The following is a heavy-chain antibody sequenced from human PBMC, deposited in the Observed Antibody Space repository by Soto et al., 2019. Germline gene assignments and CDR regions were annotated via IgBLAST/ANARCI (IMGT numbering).Heavy chain of an antibody. CDR3: ARASADILTGYFPYYFDY. V-gene: IGHV3-33*01. CDR1: GFTFSSYG. J-gene: IGHJ4*02. CDR2: IWYDGSNK. D-gene: IGHD3-9*01. Sequence: GGSLRLSCAASGFTFSSYGMHWVRQAPGKGLEWVAVIWYDGSNKYYADSVKGRFTISRDNSKNTLYLQMNSLRAEDTAVYYCARASADILTGYFPYYFDYWGQGTLVTVSS.